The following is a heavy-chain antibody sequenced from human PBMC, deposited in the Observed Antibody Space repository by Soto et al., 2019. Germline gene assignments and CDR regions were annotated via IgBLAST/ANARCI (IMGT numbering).Heavy chain of an antibody. CDR1: GYTLTELS. D-gene: IGHD2-2*01. CDR2: FDPEDGET. CDR3: ATVVPAALYNWFDP. J-gene: IGHJ5*02. Sequence: ASVKVSCKVSGYTLTELSMHWVRQAPGKGLEWMGGFDPEDGETIYAQKFQGRVTMTEDTSTDTAYMELSSLRSEDTAAYYCATVVPAALYNWFDPWGQGTLVTVSS. V-gene: IGHV1-24*01.